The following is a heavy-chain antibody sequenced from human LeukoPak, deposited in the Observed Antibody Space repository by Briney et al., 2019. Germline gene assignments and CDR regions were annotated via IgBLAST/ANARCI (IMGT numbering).Heavy chain of an antibody. J-gene: IGHJ4*02. CDR2: IYYSGST. D-gene: IGHD6-13*01. Sequence: SETLSLTCTVSGGSISSYYWSWIRQPPGKGLEWIGYIYYSGSTNYNPSLKSRVTISADTSKNQFSLKLSSVTAADTAVYYCARGRSSWYAIDYWGQGTLVTVSS. V-gene: IGHV4-59*01. CDR3: ARGRSSWYAIDY. CDR1: GGSISSYY.